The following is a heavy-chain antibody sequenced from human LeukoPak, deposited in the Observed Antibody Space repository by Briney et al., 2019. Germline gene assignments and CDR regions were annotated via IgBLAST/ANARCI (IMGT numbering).Heavy chain of an antibody. D-gene: IGHD6-19*01. Sequence: GGSLRLSCAASGFTFNSYAMSWVRQAPGKGLEWVSAISARGGTTYYADSVKGRFTISRDNSKNTLYLQMNSLGAEDTAVFYCAKEIAIPVAGNAFEKWGQGTLVTVSS. J-gene: IGHJ3*02. CDR1: GFTFNSYA. CDR2: ISARGGTT. CDR3: AKEIAIPVAGNAFEK. V-gene: IGHV3-23*01.